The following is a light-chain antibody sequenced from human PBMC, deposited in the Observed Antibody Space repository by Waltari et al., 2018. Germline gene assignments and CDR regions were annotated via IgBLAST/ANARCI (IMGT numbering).Light chain of an antibody. V-gene: IGKV3-20*01. CDR1: QSVSSSY. J-gene: IGKJ2*01. CDR2: AAS. Sequence: EIVLTQSPGTLSLSPGGRATLSCRASQSVSSSYLAWYQQKPGQPPRLLLYAASSRATGIPDRFSGSGSGTDFTLTIGRLEPEDFAVYYCQQYGSSVYTFGQGTKLEIK. CDR3: QQYGSSVYT.